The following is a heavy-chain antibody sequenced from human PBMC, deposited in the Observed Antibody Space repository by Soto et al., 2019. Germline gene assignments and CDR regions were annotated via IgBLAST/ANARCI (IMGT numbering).Heavy chain of an antibody. CDR1: GGSINSDGYY. D-gene: IGHD3-3*01. CDR3: ARVDYDFWGGMDV. CDR2: IYNSGST. V-gene: IGHV4-30-4*01. J-gene: IGHJ6*02. Sequence: PSETLSLTCIVSGGSINSDGYYWSWIRQLPGEGLEWIGYIYNSGSTSYNPSLKSRVTISVDTSKNQFSLKLSSVTAADTAVYYCARVDYDFWGGMDVWGQGTTVTVSS.